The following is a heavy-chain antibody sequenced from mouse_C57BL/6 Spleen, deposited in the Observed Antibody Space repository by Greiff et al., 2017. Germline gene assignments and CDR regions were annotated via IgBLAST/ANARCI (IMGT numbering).Heavy chain of an antibody. Sequence: DVKLVESGGGLVQPGGSLKLSCAASGFTFSDYYMYWVRQTPEKRLEWVAYISNGGGSTYYPDTVKGRFTISRDNAKNTLYLQMSRLKSEDTAMYYCARHDGRYGGFAYWGQGTLVTVSA. D-gene: IGHD1-1*02. J-gene: IGHJ3*01. V-gene: IGHV5-12*01. CDR2: ISNGGGST. CDR3: ARHDGRYGGFAY. CDR1: GFTFSDYY.